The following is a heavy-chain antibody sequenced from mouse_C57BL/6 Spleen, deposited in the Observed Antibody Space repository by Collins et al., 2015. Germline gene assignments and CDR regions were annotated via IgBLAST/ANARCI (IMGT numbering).Heavy chain of an antibody. Sequence: TYYNEKLKGKATLTADKSSSTAYMELRSLTSEDSAVYFCARPYFDYWGQGTTLTVSS. V-gene: IGHV1-81*01. J-gene: IGHJ2*01. CDR3: ARPYFDY. CDR2: T.